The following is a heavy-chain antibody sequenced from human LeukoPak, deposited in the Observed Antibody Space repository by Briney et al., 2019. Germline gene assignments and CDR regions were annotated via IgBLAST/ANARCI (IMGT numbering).Heavy chain of an antibody. J-gene: IGHJ3*02. CDR3: ARALEYSSSSGAFDI. Sequence: ASVKVSCKASGYTFTSYGINWVRQAPGQGLEWMGRIIPILGIANYAQKFQGRVTITAVKSTSTAYMELSSLRSEDTAVYYCARALEYSSSSGAFDIWGQGTMVTVSS. CDR2: IIPILGIA. D-gene: IGHD6-6*01. V-gene: IGHV1-69*04. CDR1: GYTFTSYG.